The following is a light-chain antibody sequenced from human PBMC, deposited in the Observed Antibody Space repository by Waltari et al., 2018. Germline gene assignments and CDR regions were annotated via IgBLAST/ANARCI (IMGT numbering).Light chain of an antibody. CDR1: QSISRY. Sequence: DIQMTQSPSTLSASVGDRVTISCGASQSISRYLAWYQQKPGKAPKLLIYQTSNLESGVPSRFSGSGSGTEFTLTISSLQSDDFASYYCQQYYSYSGYTFGQGTKLEI. CDR2: QTS. J-gene: IGKJ2*01. CDR3: QQYYSYSGYT. V-gene: IGKV1-5*03.